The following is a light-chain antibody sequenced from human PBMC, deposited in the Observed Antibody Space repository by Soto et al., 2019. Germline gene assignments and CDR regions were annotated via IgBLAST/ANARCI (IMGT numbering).Light chain of an antibody. CDR2: GAY. J-gene: IGKJ1*01. V-gene: IGKV1-6*01. CDR1: HGIGNA. CDR3: PKDVNYQWK. Sequence: ALQITPSPSSLSSSVVYLFPISCLAIHGIGNALGWYQQKPGKHNKVLIYGAYNLQSGVKPRFSGSGSGTDFTLAIRSLQPEDSATYYCPKDVNYQWKVGQGTQGDI.